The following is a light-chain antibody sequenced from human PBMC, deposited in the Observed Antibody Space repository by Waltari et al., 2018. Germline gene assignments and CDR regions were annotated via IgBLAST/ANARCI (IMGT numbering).Light chain of an antibody. CDR3: QAWDSSTVV. V-gene: IGLV3-1*01. Sequence: SYELTQPPSVSVSPGQTASITCSGDKLGDNYACWYQQKPGQSPVLVIYQDSKRPSGIPERFSGANSGNQATLTISGTQAMDEADYYGQAWDSSTVVFGGGTKLTLL. J-gene: IGLJ2*01. CDR2: QDS. CDR1: KLGDNY.